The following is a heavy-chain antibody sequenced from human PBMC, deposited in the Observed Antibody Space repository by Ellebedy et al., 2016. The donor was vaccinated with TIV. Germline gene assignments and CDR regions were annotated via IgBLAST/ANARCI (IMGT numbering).Heavy chain of an antibody. CDR3: AKGSSSGFTYDRVGFEY. CDR2: ISGDGSST. CDR1: GFTFGSFA. Sequence: GESLKISCAASGFTFGSFAMHWVRQAPGKGLEWLSVISGDGSSTYLADSMKGRFTLTRDNSKKTLYLEMNRLRADDTAVYYCAKGSSSGFTYDRVGFEYWGQGTLVSVSS. V-gene: IGHV3-23*01. J-gene: IGHJ4*02. D-gene: IGHD3-22*01.